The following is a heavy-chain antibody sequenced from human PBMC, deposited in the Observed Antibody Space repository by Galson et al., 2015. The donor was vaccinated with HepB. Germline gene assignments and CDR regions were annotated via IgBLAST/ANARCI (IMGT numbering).Heavy chain of an antibody. J-gene: IGHJ4*02. CDR3: APPPGIAAPAHY. D-gene: IGHD6-13*01. V-gene: IGHV3-23*01. CDR2: ITGSGINT. CDR1: GFTSSNYA. Sequence: SLRLSCATSGFTSSNYAMSWVRQAPGKGLEWISGITGSGINTYFADSVKGRFTISRDNSKNTLYLQMKSLRAEDTAVYYCAPPPGIAAPAHYWGQGTLVTVSS.